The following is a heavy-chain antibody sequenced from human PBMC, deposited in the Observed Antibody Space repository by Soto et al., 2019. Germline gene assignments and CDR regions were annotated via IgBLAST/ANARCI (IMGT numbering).Heavy chain of an antibody. V-gene: IGHV3-23*01. CDR1: GFTFSSYA. Sequence: GGSLRLSCAASGFTFSSYAMSWVRQAPGKGLEWVSAISGSGGSTYYADSVKGRFTISRDNSKNTLYLQMNSLRAEDTAVYYCACCGVIDDAFDIWSQGTIVTVSS. J-gene: IGHJ3*02. D-gene: IGHD2-21*01. CDR3: ACCGVIDDAFDI. CDR2: ISGSGGST.